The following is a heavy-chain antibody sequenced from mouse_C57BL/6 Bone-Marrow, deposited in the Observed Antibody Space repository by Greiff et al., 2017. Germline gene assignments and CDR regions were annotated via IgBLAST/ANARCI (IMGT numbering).Heavy chain of an antibody. CDR1: GYSFTDYN. CDR3: ARGYDYDYAMDY. D-gene: IGHD2-4*01. CDR2: INPNDGTT. Sequence: EVQLQQSGPELVKPGASVKISCKASGYSFTDYNMNWVKQSTGKGLEWIGVINPNDGTTSYNQKFKGKATLTVDQSSSTAYMQLNSLTSEDSAVYYCARGYDYDYAMDYWGQGTSVTVSS. J-gene: IGHJ4*01. V-gene: IGHV1-39*01.